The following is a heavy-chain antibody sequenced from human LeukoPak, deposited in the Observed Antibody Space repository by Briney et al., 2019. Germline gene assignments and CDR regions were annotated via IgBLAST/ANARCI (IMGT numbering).Heavy chain of an antibody. D-gene: IGHD3-16*01. J-gene: IGHJ3*02. CDR3: ASDPWAQPSQDAFDI. V-gene: IGHV4-59*01. CDR1: GGSIRSYY. Sequence: SETLSLTCTVSGGSIRSYYWSWIRQPPGKGLEWIGYIYYAGSTNYNPSLKSRVTISVDTSKNQFSLKLSSVTAADTAVYYCASDPWAQPSQDAFDIWGQGTMVTVSS. CDR2: IYYAGST.